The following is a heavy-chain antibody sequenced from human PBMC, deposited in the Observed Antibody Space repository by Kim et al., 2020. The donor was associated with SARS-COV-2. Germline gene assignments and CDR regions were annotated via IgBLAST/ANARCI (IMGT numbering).Heavy chain of an antibody. J-gene: IGHJ5*02. D-gene: IGHD3-16*01. CDR3: ASGGITIGGWFDP. Sequence: AASVKGRFTISRDNSKNSLYLQMNSLRTEDTALYYCASGGITIGGWFDPWGQGTLGTVSS. V-gene: IGHV3-43*01.